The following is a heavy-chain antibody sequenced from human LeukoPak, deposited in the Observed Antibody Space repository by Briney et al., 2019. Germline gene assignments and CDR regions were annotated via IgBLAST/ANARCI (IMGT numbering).Heavy chain of an antibody. CDR3: ARLSGYFFGMDV. Sequence: PSETLSLTCTVSGGSVTGNSYYWGWIRQPPGKGLEWIASPHYSGSTYYNPSLQSRVSISVDTSKNQFSLKLSSATAADTAVYYCARLSGYFFGMDVWGQGTTVTVSS. V-gene: IGHV4-39*01. CDR1: GGSVTGNSYY. D-gene: IGHD6-25*01. CDR2: PHYSGST. J-gene: IGHJ6*02.